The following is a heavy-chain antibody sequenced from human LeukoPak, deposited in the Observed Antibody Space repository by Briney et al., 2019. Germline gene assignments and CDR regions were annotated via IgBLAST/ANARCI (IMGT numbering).Heavy chain of an antibody. Sequence: GGSLRLSCAASEFTFSKFGMHWVRQAPGQGLEWVAFILYDGSNKYYADSVKGRFTISRDNAKNSLYLQMNSLRAEDTAVYYCAREIRTPYSSGNAFDIWGQGTMVTVSS. V-gene: IGHV3-30*02. D-gene: IGHD6-19*01. CDR2: ILYDGSNK. CDR1: EFTFSKFG. CDR3: AREIRTPYSSGNAFDI. J-gene: IGHJ3*02.